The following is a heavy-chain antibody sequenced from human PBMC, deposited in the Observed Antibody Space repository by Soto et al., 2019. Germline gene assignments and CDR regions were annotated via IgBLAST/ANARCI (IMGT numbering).Heavy chain of an antibody. J-gene: IGHJ5*02. CDR2: VYNSGST. CDR1: GGSISSSYW. Sequence: SETLSLTCVVSGGSISSSYWWSWVRQPPGKALEWIWYVYNSGSTNYIPSLKSRVTISVDTSKNQFSLKVNSVTAADTAVYYCARRAVVAVTGSLDNWLDPWGQGILVTVSS. D-gene: IGHD2-21*01. CDR3: ARRAVVAVTGSLDNWLDP. V-gene: IGHV4-4*02.